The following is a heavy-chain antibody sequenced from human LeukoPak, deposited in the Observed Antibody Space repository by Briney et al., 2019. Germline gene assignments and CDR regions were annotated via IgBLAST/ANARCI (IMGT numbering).Heavy chain of an antibody. V-gene: IGHV3-7*01. CDR2: INQDGSEQ. J-gene: IGHJ4*02. CDR1: GFTFSSYW. Sequence: PGGSLRLSCADSGFTFSSYWISWVRQAPGKGLERVANINQDGSEQYYVDSVRGRFPPSRDTAKNALYRQMSSRRAEDTAVYDCAISSPVATVGYWGQGTLVTVSS. CDR3: AISSPVATVGY. D-gene: IGHD4-23*01.